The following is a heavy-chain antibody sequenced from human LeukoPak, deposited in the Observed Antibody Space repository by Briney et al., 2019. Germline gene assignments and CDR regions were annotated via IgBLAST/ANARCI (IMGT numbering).Heavy chain of an antibody. J-gene: IGHJ4*02. CDR1: GGSFSGYY. CDR3: VRSGRSWQYYFDY. D-gene: IGHD6-13*01. Sequence: SETLSLTCAVYGGSFSGYYWSWIRQPPGKGLEWIGEINHSGSTNYNPSLKSRVTISEDTPKNQFSLKLSSVTAADTAVYYCVRSGRSWQYYFDYWGQGTLVTVSS. V-gene: IGHV4-34*01. CDR2: INHSGST.